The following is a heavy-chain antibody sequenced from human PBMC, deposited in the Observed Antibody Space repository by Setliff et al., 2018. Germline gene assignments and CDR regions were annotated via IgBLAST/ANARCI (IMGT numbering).Heavy chain of an antibody. D-gene: IGHD5-12*01. CDR2: IYHKGRT. V-gene: IGHV4-38-2*01. CDR1: GISISSGHY. Sequence: SETLSLTCGVSGISISSGHYWGWIRQPPGKGLEWIATIYHKGRTYYNPSLDSRVTISLDTSKNHFSLRLSSVTAADTAVYYCASPRRDSGYDYWGQGIVVTVSS. J-gene: IGHJ4*02. CDR3: ASPRRDSGYDY.